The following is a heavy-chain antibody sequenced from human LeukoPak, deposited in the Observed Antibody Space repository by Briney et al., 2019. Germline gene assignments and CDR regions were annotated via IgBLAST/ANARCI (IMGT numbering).Heavy chain of an antibody. D-gene: IGHD1-26*01. CDR2: IYYSGST. V-gene: IGHV4-59*12. J-gene: IGHJ5*02. CDR3: ARGRGGSYFGT. Sequence: SETLSLTCTVSGGSISSYYWSWIRQPPGKGLEWIGYIYYSGSTNYNPSLKSRVTISVDTSKNQFSLKLSSVTAADTAVYYCARGRGGSYFGTWGQGTLVTVSS. CDR1: GGSISSYY.